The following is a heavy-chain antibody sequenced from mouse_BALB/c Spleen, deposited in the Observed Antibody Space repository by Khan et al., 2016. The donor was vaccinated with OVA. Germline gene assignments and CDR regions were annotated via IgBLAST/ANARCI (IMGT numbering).Heavy chain of an antibody. CDR1: GYTFTNYW. Sequence: QVQLQQPGTELVRPGASVKLSCKASGYTFTNYWINWVKQRPGQGLEWIGNIYPSDSYTNYNQKFKDKATLTVDKSSSTASMQLSSPTSEDSAVYYCTREGGDGSSFAYWGQGTLVTVSA. D-gene: IGHD2-3*01. CDR3: TREGGDGSSFAY. V-gene: IGHV1-69*02. CDR2: IYPSDSYT. J-gene: IGHJ3*01.